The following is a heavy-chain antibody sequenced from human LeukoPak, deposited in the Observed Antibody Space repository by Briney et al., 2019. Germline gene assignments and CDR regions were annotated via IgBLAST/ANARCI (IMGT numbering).Heavy chain of an antibody. CDR1: GGSFSGYY. V-gene: IGHV4-34*01. CDR2: INHSGST. J-gene: IGHJ4*02. D-gene: IGHD6-19*01. CDR3: ARSDYSSGYNYYFDY. Sequence: SETLSLTCAVYGGSFSGYYWSWIRQPPGKGLEWIGEINHSGSTNYNPSLKSRVTISVDTSKNQFSLKLSSVTAADTAVYYCARSDYSSGYNYYFDYWGQGTLVTVSS.